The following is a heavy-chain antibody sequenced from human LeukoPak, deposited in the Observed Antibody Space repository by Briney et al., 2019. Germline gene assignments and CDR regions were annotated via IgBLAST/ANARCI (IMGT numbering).Heavy chain of an antibody. Sequence: ASVKVSCKASGYTFTGYYMHWVRQAPGQGLEWMGWINPNSGGTNYAQKFQGRVTMTRDTSISTAYMELSSLRSEDTAVYYCARAGIDSSGWYWYFDLWGRGTLVTVSS. CDR2: INPNSGGT. J-gene: IGHJ2*01. D-gene: IGHD6-19*01. CDR1: GYTFTGYY. CDR3: ARAGIDSSGWYWYFDL. V-gene: IGHV1-2*02.